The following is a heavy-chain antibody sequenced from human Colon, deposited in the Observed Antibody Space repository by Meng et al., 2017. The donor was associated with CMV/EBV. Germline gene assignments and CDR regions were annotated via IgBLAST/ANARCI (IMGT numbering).Heavy chain of an antibody. J-gene: IGHJ4*02. V-gene: IGHV3-64*01. D-gene: IGHD3-10*01. CDR2: NSANGDNT. CDR3: ARVVSGDFDY. Sequence: EVQLLESGGGLVQPGGSLRLSCVASGFTFNTYPMHWVRQAPGKGLEHVSGNSANGDNTPYASSVKDRFIVSRDNLKNTLYLQMGSLRPDDTGVYYCARVVSGDFDYWGQGTLVTVSS. CDR1: GFTFNTYP.